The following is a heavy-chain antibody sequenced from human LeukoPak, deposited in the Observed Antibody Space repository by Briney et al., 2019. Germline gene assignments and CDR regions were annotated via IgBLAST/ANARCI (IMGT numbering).Heavy chain of an antibody. CDR3: ARGKDWFDP. CDR1: GFTYSSYG. CDR2: IWYDGSNK. Sequence: GGSLRLSCAASGFTYSSYGMHWVRQAPGKGLEWVAVIWYDGSNKYYADSVKGRFTISRDNSKNTLYLQMNSLRAEDTAVYYCARGKDWFDPWGQGTLVTVSS. V-gene: IGHV3-33*01. J-gene: IGHJ5*02.